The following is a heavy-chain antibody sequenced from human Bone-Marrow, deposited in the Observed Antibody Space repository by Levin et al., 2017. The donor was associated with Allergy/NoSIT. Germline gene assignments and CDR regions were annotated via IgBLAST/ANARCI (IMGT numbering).Heavy chain of an antibody. CDR2: INSNSGGT. CDR1: GYTFTGYY. D-gene: IGHD5-24*01. CDR3: AKARGMATTHYFDY. V-gene: IGHV1-2*02. Sequence: GESLKISCKASGYTFTGYYMHWVRQAPGQGLEWMGWINSNSGGTNYAQKFQGRVTMTRDTSISTAYMELSSLRSDDTAVYYCAKARGMATTHYFDYWGQGTLVTVSS. J-gene: IGHJ4*02.